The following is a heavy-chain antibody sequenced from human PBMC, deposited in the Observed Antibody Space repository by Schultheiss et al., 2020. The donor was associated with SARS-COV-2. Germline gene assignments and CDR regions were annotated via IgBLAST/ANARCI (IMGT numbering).Heavy chain of an antibody. CDR2: INSDGSST. CDR1: GFTFSSYW. D-gene: IGHD3-22*01. J-gene: IGHJ6*02. V-gene: IGHV3-74*01. CDR3: ARYYDSSGEV. Sequence: GGSLRLSCAASGFTFSSYWMHWVRQAPGKGLVWVSRINSDGSSTSYADSVKGRFTISRDNSKNSLYLQMNSLRTEDTALYYCARYYDSSGEVWGQGTTVTVSS.